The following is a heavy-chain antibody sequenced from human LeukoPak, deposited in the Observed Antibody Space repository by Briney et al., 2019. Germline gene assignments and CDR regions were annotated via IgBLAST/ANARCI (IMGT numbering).Heavy chain of an antibody. Sequence: GGSLRLPCAASGFIFSHHGMNWVRQAPGKGLEWVSGIRTDGVTTYYADSVKGRFIISRDNSKNTVYLQMNSLSAEDAAVYYCVKDDGWVQYANWGQGTLVTVSS. CDR2: IRTDGVTT. J-gene: IGHJ4*02. V-gene: IGHV3-23*01. CDR1: GFIFSHHG. CDR3: VKDDGWVQYAN. D-gene: IGHD5-24*01.